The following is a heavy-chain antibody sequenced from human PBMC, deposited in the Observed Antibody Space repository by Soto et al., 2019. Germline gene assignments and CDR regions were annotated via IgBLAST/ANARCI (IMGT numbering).Heavy chain of an antibody. CDR3: ARNLVVPAAYYYYYYGMDV. CDR2: INAGNGNT. D-gene: IGHD2-2*01. CDR1: GYTFTSYA. Sequence: ASVKVSCKASGYTFTSYAMHWVRQAPGQRLEWMGWINAGNGNTKYSQKFQGRVTITRDTSASTAYMELSSLRSEDTAVYYCARNLVVPAAYYYYYYGMDVWGQGTTVTVSS. V-gene: IGHV1-3*01. J-gene: IGHJ6*02.